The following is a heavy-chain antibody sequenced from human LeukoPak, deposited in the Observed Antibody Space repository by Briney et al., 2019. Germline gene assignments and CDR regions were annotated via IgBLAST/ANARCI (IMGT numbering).Heavy chain of an antibody. D-gene: IGHD3-22*01. Sequence: PSETLSLTCTVSGYSISSGYYWGWIRQPPGKGLEWIGSIYHSGSTYYNPSLKSRVTISVDTSNNQFSLKLSSVTAADTAVYYCACLTTADAFDIWGQGTMVTVSS. CDR1: GYSISSGYY. CDR2: IYHSGST. J-gene: IGHJ3*02. CDR3: ACLTTADAFDI. V-gene: IGHV4-38-2*02.